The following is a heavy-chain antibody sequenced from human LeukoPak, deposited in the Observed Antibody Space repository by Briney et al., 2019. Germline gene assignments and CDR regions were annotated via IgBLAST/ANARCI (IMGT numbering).Heavy chain of an antibody. Sequence: GESLKISCKGSGYSFTSYWIGWVRQMPGKGLEWMGIIYPGDSDTRYSPSFQGQVTVSADKSISTAYLQWSSLKASDTAMYYCARSGYSSRTTYYFDYWGQGTLVTVSS. V-gene: IGHV5-51*01. CDR3: ARSGYSSRTTYYFDY. CDR1: GYSFTSYW. D-gene: IGHD6-13*01. J-gene: IGHJ4*02. CDR2: IYPGDSDT.